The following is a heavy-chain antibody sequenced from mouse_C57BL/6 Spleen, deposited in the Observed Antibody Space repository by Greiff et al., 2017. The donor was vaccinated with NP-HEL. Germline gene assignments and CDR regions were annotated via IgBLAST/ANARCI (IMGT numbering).Heavy chain of an antibody. Sequence: VQLKQSGPELVKPGASVKMSCKASGYTFTDYNMHWVKQSHGKSLEWIGYINPNNGGTSYNQKFKGKATLTVNKSSSTAYMELRSLTSEDSAVYNWERKNYSNNKDAMDDWGKGTTVTVAS. J-gene: IGHJ4*01. CDR3: ERKNYSNNKDAMDD. D-gene: IGHD2-5*01. CDR1: GYTFTDYN. V-gene: IGHV1-22*01. CDR2: INPNNGGT.